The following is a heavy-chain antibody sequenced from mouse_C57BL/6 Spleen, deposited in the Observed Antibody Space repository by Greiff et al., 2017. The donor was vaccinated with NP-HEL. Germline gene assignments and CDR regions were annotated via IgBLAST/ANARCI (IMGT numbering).Heavy chain of an antibody. Sequence: VQLQQSGAELARPGASVKMSCKASGYTFTSYTMHWVNQRPGQGLEWIGYINPSSGYTKYNQKFKDKATLTADKSSSTAYMQLSSLTSEDSAVYYCARFYYYGSNYAMDYWGQGTSVTVSS. D-gene: IGHD1-1*01. CDR1: GYTFTSYT. J-gene: IGHJ4*01. CDR3: ARFYYYGSNYAMDY. CDR2: INPSSGYT. V-gene: IGHV1-4*01.